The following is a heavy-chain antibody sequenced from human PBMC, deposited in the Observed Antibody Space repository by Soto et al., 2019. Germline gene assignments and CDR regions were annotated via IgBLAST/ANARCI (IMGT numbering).Heavy chain of an antibody. CDR1: GLTFSSFG. Sequence: QVHLVESGGGVVQPGRSLRLSCAASGLTFSSFGMHWVRLTPGKGLEWLAVISYDGSHKLHADSVQGRFTISRDNSKNTVSLQMNSLRTEDTAVYYCAKDLGLDASASYPYHWGQGTLVTVSS. J-gene: IGHJ5*02. CDR3: AKDLGLDASASYPYH. V-gene: IGHV3-30*18. D-gene: IGHD3-10*01. CDR2: ISYDGSHK.